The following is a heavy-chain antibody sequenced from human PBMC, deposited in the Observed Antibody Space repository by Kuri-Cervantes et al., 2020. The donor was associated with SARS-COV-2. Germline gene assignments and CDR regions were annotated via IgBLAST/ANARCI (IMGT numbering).Heavy chain of an antibody. D-gene: IGHD2-15*01. CDR2: IYYSGST. V-gene: IGHV4-59*01. J-gene: IGHJ6*02. CDR1: GGSISSYY. CDR3: ARGDCSGGSCYGMDV. Sequence: SCTVAGGSISSYYWSWIRQPPGKGLEWIGYIYYSGSTNYNPSLKSRVTISLDTSKNQFSLKLSSVTAADTAVYYRARGDCSGGSCYGMDVWGQGTTVTVSS.